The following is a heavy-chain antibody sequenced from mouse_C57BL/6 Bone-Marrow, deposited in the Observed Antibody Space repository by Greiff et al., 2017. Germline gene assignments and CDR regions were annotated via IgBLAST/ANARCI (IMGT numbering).Heavy chain of an antibody. V-gene: IGHV6-6*01. D-gene: IGHD1-1*01. Sequence: EVKVEESGGGLVQPGGSMKLSCAASGFTFSDAWMDWVRQSPEKGLEWVAEIRNKANNHATYYAESVKGRFTISRDDSKSSVYLQMNSLRAEDTGIYYCTRPITTVVAPYAMDYWGQGTSVTVSS. J-gene: IGHJ4*01. CDR1: GFTFSDAW. CDR3: TRPITTVVAPYAMDY. CDR2: IRNKANNHAT.